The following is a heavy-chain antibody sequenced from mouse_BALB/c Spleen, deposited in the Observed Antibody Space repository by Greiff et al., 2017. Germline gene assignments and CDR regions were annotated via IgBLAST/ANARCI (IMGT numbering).Heavy chain of an antibody. CDR2: INPSTGYT. D-gene: IGHD2-1*01. J-gene: IGHJ4*01. CDR1: GYTFTSYW. V-gene: IGHV1-7*01. CDR3: AREGNYFAMDY. Sequence: VQLQESGAELAKPGASVKMSCKASGYTFTSYWMHWVKQRPGQGLEWIGYINPSTGYTEYNQKFKDKATLTADKSSSTAYMQLSSLTSEDSAVYYCAREGNYFAMDYWDQGTSVTVSS.